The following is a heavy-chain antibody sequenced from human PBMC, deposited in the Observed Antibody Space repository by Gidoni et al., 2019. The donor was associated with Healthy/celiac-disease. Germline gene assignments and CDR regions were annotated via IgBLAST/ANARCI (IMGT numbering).Heavy chain of an antibody. CDR3: AGELERRRNWFDP. V-gene: IGHV1-69*06. CDR2: IIPIFGTA. J-gene: IGHJ5*02. Sequence: QVQLVQSGAEVKKPGSSVTVSCKASGGTFSSYAISWVRQAPGQGLEWMGGIIPIFGTANYAQKFQGRVTITADKSTSTAYMELSSLRSEDTDVYYCAGELERRRNWFDPWGQGTLVTVSS. CDR1: GGTFSSYA. D-gene: IGHD1-1*01.